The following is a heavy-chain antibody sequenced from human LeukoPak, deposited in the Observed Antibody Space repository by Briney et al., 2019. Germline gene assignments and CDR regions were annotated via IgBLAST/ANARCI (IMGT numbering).Heavy chain of an antibody. CDR1: GFTFSSYS. V-gene: IGHV3-21*01. CDR2: ISSSSSYI. J-gene: IGHJ5*02. D-gene: IGHD3-22*01. CDR3: ARASHYYDSSGSLP. Sequence: KPGGSLRLSCAASGFTFSSYSMNWVRQAPGKGLEWVSSISSSSSYIYYADSVKGRFTISRDNAKNSLYLQMNSLRAEDTAVYYCARASHYYDSSGSLPWGQGTLVTVSS.